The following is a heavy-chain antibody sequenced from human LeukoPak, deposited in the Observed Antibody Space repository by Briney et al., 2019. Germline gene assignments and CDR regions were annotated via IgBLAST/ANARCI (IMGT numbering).Heavy chain of an antibody. CDR2: INHSGST. Sequence: SETLSLTCAVYGGSFSGYYWSWIRQPPGQGLEWIGEINHSGSTNYNPSLKSRVTISVDTSKNQFSLKLSSVTAADTAVYYCARVSPFRMVVTAHDAFDIWGQGTMVTVSS. CDR1: GGSFSGYY. V-gene: IGHV4-34*01. CDR3: ARVSPFRMVVTAHDAFDI. J-gene: IGHJ3*02. D-gene: IGHD2-21*02.